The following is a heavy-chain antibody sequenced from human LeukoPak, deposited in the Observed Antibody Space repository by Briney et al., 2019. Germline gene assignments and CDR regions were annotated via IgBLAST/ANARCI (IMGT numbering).Heavy chain of an antibody. Sequence: SETLSLTCTVSGGSISSYYWSWIRQPPGKGLEWIGYILYTGSTSSGYTNYNPSLKSRVTISVDTSKDQFSLKLSSVTAADTAVYYCARARFLEWLPYYMDVWGKGTTVTVSS. CDR2: ILYTGST. CDR1: GGSISSYY. J-gene: IGHJ6*03. D-gene: IGHD3-3*01. V-gene: IGHV4-59*01. CDR3: ARARFLEWLPYYMDV.